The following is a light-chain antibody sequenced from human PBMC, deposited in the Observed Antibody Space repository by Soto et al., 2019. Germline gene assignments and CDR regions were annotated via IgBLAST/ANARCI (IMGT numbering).Light chain of an antibody. CDR2: YTS. V-gene: IGKV3-15*01. Sequence: EIVMTQSPATLSVSPGERATLSCRASQSVGTNLAWYQQKPGQAPRLVIYYTSTRATGIPARFSASGSGTEFTLTISSLHSEDCPVYYCQQYSHWLTTFGQGTKLEIK. J-gene: IGKJ2*01. CDR1: QSVGTN. CDR3: QQYSHWLTT.